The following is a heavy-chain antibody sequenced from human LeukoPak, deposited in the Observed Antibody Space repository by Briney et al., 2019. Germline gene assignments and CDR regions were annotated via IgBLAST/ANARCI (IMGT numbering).Heavy chain of an antibody. CDR1: GFTFSSYA. Sequence: PGGSLRLSCAASGFTFSSYAMSWVRQAPGKGLELVSGITANGGRTEYGDSAKGRSTISRDNSKSTLYLEMNTLRAEDTAIYYCVKWDGSGRSQFDSWGQGTLVTVSS. CDR2: ITANGGRT. V-gene: IGHV3-23*01. J-gene: IGHJ5*01. CDR3: VKWDGSGRSQFDS. D-gene: IGHD6-19*01.